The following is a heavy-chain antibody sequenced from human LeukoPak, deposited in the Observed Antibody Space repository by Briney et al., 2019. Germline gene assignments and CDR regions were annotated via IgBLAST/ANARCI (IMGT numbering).Heavy chain of an antibody. D-gene: IGHD6-13*01. Sequence: PGRSLRLSCAASGFTFSSCGMHWVRQAPGKGLEWVAVISYDGSNKYFADSVKGRFTISRDNSKNTLYPQMNSLRAEDTAVYYCAKGSGYSSSWYFLPGDYWGQGTLVTVSS. CDR3: AKGSGYSSSWYFLPGDY. V-gene: IGHV3-30*18. CDR1: GFTFSSCG. J-gene: IGHJ4*02. CDR2: ISYDGSNK.